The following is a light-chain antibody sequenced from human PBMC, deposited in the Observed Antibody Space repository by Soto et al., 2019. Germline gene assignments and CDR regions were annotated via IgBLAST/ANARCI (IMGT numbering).Light chain of an antibody. CDR2: AAS. CDR1: QSVTSDY. CDR3: QQYGSSITWT. J-gene: IGKJ1*01. Sequence: VLTQSPGTVSLSPGERATLSCRASQSVTSDYLAWYQHKPGQAPRLLIYAASSRATGIPDRFSGSGSGTDFTLSISRLEPEEFAVYCCQQYGSSITWTFGQGTKVEIK. V-gene: IGKV3-20*01.